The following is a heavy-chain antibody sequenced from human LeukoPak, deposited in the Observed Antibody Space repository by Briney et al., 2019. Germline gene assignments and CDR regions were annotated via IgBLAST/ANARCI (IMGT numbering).Heavy chain of an antibody. CDR3: ATVNPGYSYGYCFDY. CDR1: GYTFTGYY. D-gene: IGHD5-18*01. CDR2: INPNSGGT. V-gene: IGHV1-2*02. Sequence: ASVMVSCKASGYTFTGYYMHRVRQAPGQGLEWMGWINPNSGGTNYAQKFQGRVTMTRDTSISTAYMELSRLRSDDTAVYYCATVNPGYSYGYCFDYWGQGTLVTVSS. J-gene: IGHJ4*02.